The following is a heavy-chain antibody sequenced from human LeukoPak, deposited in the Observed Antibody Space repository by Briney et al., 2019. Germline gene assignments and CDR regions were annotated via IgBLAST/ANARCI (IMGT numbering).Heavy chain of an antibody. CDR3: ARDRDYRNDCFDP. CDR1: GYTFTSYG. J-gene: IGHJ5*02. Sequence: ASVKVSCKASGYTFTSYGISWVRQAPGQGLQWMGWTSAHNDDTNYAQNFQGRLTLTTDTSTNTVYMELRSLRSDDTAFYYCARDRDYRNDCFDPWGQGTLVTVSS. CDR2: TSAHNDDT. V-gene: IGHV1-18*01. D-gene: IGHD4-11*01.